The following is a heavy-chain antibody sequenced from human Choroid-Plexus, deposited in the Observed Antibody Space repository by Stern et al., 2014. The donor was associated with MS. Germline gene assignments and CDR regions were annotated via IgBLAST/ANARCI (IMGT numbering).Heavy chain of an antibody. CDR3: AKDRQYLTYFFDH. J-gene: IGHJ5*02. V-gene: IGHV3-30*18. D-gene: IGHD2/OR15-2a*01. CDR1: GFPFGSCA. CDR2: VSYDGSNK. Sequence: VQLVESGGGVVQPGGPLRLSCVASGFPFGSCAMPWVRQAPGKGRGWGAGVSYDGSNKYYADSVKGRFTISRDNSQNTLYMQMSSLRPEDTAVYYCAKDRQYLTYFFDHWGQGSLVTVSS.